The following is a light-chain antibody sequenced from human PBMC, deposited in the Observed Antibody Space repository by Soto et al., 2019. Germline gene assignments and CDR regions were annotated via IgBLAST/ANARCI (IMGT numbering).Light chain of an antibody. J-gene: IGLJ2*01. CDR3: SSYTTSSTVV. CDR1: SSDIDGYDY. V-gene: IGLV2-14*01. Sequence: QSALTQPASVSGSPGQSITTSCTGSSSDIDGYDYVSWYQQHPDKAPKLIIYEVTNRPSGVSIRFSGSKSGNTASLTVSGLQAEDEADYYCSSYTTSSTVVFGGGTKLTVL. CDR2: EVT.